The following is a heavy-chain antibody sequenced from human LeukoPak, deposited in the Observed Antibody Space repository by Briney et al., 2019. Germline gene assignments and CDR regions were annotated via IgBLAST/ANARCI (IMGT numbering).Heavy chain of an antibody. CDR1: GFTFSSYA. J-gene: IGHJ4*02. CDR2: ISYDGNNK. Sequence: PGGSLRLSCAASGFTFSSYAMHWVRQAPGKGLEWVAVISYDGNNKYADSVKGRFTISRDNSKNTLYLQMNSLRAEDTAVYYCAKGGYYDSSGYYYAAYYFDYWGQGTLVTVSS. V-gene: IGHV3-30-3*01. CDR3: AKGGYYDSSGYYYAAYYFDY. D-gene: IGHD3-22*01.